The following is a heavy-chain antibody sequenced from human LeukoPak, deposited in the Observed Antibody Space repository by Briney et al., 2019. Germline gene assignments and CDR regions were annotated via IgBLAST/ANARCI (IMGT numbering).Heavy chain of an antibody. J-gene: IGHJ5*02. CDR2: IKQDGSEK. V-gene: IGHV3-7*01. D-gene: IGHD3-22*01. Sequence: GGSLRLSCAASGFTFSSYWMSWVCHAPGKGLERVANIKQDGSEKYYVDSVKGRFTISRDNAKNSLYLQMNSLRAEDTAVYYCARSGVGTFYYDSSGYFSPWGQGSLVTVSS. CDR1: GFTFSSYW. CDR3: ARSGVGTFYYDSSGYFSP.